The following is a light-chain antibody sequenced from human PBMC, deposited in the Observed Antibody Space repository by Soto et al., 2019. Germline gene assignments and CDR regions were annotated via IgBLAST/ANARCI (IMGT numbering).Light chain of an antibody. J-gene: IGKJ2*01. V-gene: IGKV1-5*01. Sequence: DIQMTQSPSTLSASVGDRVTITCRASQRISSWLAWYQQKPGKAPKLLIYDASSLESGVPSRFSGSGSGTDFTLTISSLQPDDFASYYCQQYNNYSSYTFGQGTKLEIK. CDR2: DAS. CDR3: QQYNNYSSYT. CDR1: QRISSW.